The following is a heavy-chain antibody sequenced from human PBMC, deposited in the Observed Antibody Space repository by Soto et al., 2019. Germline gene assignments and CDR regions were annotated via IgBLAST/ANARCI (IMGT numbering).Heavy chain of an antibody. J-gene: IGHJ4*02. V-gene: IGHV3-30-3*01. Sequence: QVQVVESGGGVVQPGGSLRLSCEASEFTFSSYPMHWVRQAPGKGLGWVTLISYDGSNQYYADSVKGRFTISRDNSKDTLYLQMHSLTSDDTAVYFCARGPITQTSFIDHWGQGTLVTVSS. D-gene: IGHD1-20*01. CDR1: EFTFSSYP. CDR3: ARGPITQTSFIDH. CDR2: ISYDGSNQ.